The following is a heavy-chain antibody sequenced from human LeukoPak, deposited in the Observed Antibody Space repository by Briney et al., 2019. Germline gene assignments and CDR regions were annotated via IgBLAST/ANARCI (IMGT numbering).Heavy chain of an antibody. CDR2: ISSSSSTI. CDR1: GFTFSGYS. D-gene: IGHD5-18*01. J-gene: IGHJ4*02. CDR3: ARGRGYNYGYSDY. V-gene: IGHV3-48*04. Sequence: GGSLRLSCAASGFTFSGYSMNWVRQAPGKGLEWISYISSSSSTIDYADSVKGRFTISRDNAKNSLYLQMNSLRAEDTAVYYCARGRGYNYGYSDYWGQGTLVTVSS.